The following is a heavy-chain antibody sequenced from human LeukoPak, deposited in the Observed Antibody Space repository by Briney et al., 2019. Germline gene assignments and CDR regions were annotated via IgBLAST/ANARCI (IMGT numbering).Heavy chain of an antibody. J-gene: IGHJ4*02. V-gene: IGHV3-9*01. CDR1: GFTFDDYA. CDR2: ISWNSGSI. Sequence: PGGSLRLSCAASGFTFDDYAMHWVRQAPGKGLEWVSGISWNSGSIGYADSVKGRFTISRDNAKNSLYPQMNSLRAEDTALYYCAKGSAIAAAGPFDHWGQGTLVTVSS. D-gene: IGHD6-13*01. CDR3: AKGSAIAAAGPFDH.